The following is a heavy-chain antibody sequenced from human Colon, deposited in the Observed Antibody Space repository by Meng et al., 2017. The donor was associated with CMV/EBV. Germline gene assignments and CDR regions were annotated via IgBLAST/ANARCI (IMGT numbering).Heavy chain of an antibody. CDR1: GYTFTANH. Sequence: QVHLVQSVTEVKKPGASVKVSCKTSGYTFTANHLHWVRQAPGQGLEWMGWIYPQDGGTYFAQKFQDRVTLTRDTSITTAYMELSSLTSDDTAIYYCVRESWYFDFWGEGTLVTVSS. CDR2: IYPQDGGT. CDR3: VRESWYFDF. D-gene: IGHD6-13*01. V-gene: IGHV1-2*02. J-gene: IGHJ4*02.